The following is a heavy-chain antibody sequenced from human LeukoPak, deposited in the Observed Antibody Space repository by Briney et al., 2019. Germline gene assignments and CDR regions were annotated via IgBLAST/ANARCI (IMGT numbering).Heavy chain of an antibody. D-gene: IGHD3-22*01. CDR2: INHSGST. CDR1: GGSISSGSYY. CDR3: ARVYSSAYYFDY. J-gene: IGHJ4*02. Sequence: TPSETLSLTCTVSGGSISSGSYYWSWIRQPPGKGLEWIGEINHSGSTNYNPSLKSRVTISVDTSKNQFSLKLSSVTAADTAVYYCARVYSSAYYFDYWGQGTLVTVSS. V-gene: IGHV4-39*07.